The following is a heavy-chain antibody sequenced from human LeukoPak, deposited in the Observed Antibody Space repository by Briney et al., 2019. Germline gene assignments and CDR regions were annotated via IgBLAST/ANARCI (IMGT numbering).Heavy chain of an antibody. CDR2: IRYDGSNK. J-gene: IGHJ6*03. D-gene: IGHD6-19*01. Sequence: GGSLRLSCAASGFTFSSYGMHWVRQAPGKGLEWVAFIRYDGSNKYYADSVKGRFTISRDNSKNTLYLQMNSLRAEDTAVYYCAKDLIAVAGSSDYYYYYYVDVWGKGTTVTVSS. CDR3: AKDLIAVAGSSDYYYYYYVDV. V-gene: IGHV3-30*02. CDR1: GFTFSSYG.